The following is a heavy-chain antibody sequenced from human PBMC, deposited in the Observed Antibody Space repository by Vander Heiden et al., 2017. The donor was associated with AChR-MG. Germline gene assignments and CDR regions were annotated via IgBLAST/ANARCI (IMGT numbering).Heavy chain of an antibody. CDR2: ISGSGGST. J-gene: IGHJ4*02. CDR1: GFTFSSSA. V-gene: IGHV3-23*01. CDR3: AKMFAYYYDSSGYYSDY. D-gene: IGHD3-22*01. Sequence: EVQLLESGGGLVQPGGSLRLSCAASGFTFSSSAMSWVRQAPGKGLEWVSAISGSGGSTYYADSVKGRFTISRDNSKNTLYLQMNSLRAEDTAVYYCAKMFAYYYDSSGYYSDYWGQGTLVTVSS.